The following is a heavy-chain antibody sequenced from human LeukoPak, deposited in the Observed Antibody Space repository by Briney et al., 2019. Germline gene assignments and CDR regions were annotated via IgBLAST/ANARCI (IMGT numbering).Heavy chain of an antibody. CDR3: AKETSDGYNWSNFDI. CDR1: GFTVSSNY. J-gene: IGHJ3*02. CDR2: IYSGGSI. V-gene: IGHV3-53*05. Sequence: GGSLRLSCAASGFTVSSNYMSWVRQAPGKGLEWVSVIYSGGSIGYADSVKGRFTISRDNAKNSLYLQMNSLRAEDMALYYCAKETSDGYNWSNFDIWGQGTMVTVSP. D-gene: IGHD5-24*01.